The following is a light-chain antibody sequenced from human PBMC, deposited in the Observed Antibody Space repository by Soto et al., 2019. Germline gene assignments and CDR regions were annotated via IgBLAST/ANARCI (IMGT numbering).Light chain of an antibody. CDR1: ASDVGGYHY. J-gene: IGLJ2*01. V-gene: IGLV2-8*01. CDR3: TSYGGSNSLI. CDR2: EVN. Sequence: QSALTQPPSASGSPGQSVTISCTGTASDVGGYHYVSWYQQHPGKAPKLLIYEVNNRPSGVPDRFSGSKSGNTASLTVSGLQTEDEAEYYCTSYGGSNSLIFGGGTKLTVL.